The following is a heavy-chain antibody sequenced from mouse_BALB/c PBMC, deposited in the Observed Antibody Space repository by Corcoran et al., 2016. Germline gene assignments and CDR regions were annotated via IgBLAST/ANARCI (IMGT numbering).Heavy chain of an antibody. CDR2: INPYNGAT. CDR1: GYSFTGYY. V-gene: IGHV1-26*01. D-gene: IGHD1-1*01. Sequence: EFQLQQSGPELVKPGASVKISCKASGYSFTGYYMHWVQQSHVKSLEWIGRINPYNGATSYNQNFKDKASLTVDKSSSTAYMELHSLTSEDSAVYYCARGALLRYFDYWGQGTTLTVSS. J-gene: IGHJ2*01. CDR3: ARGALLRYFDY.